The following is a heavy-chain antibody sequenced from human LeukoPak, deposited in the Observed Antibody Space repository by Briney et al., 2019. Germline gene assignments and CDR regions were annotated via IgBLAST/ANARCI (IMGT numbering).Heavy chain of an antibody. CDR2: IIPIFGTA. V-gene: IGHV1-69*13. Sequence: GASVKVSCKASGGTFSSYAISWVRQAPGQGLEWMGGIIPIFGTANYAQKFQGRVTITADESTSTAYMELSSLRSEDTAVYYCARGPVGATAFDIWGQGTMVTVS. CDR1: GGTFSSYA. CDR3: ARGPVGATAFDI. J-gene: IGHJ3*02. D-gene: IGHD1-26*01.